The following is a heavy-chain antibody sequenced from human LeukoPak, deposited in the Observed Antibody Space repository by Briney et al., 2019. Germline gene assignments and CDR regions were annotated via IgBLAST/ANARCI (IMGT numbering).Heavy chain of an antibody. D-gene: IGHD3-10*02. J-gene: IGHJ6*03. V-gene: IGHV4-39*01. CDR1: GASISSSSYY. CDR3: ARQDYYVSGGYYYYMDV. Sequence: SETLSLTCTVSGASISSSSYYWGWIRQPPGKGLEWIGSIYYSGSTYYNPSLKSRVTISVDTSKNQFSLKLSSVTAADTAVYYCARQDYYVSGGYYYYMDVWGKGTTVTVSS. CDR2: IYYSGST.